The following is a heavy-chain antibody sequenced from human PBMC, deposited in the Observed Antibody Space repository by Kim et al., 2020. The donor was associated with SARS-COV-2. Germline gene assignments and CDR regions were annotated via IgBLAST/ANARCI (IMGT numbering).Heavy chain of an antibody. J-gene: IGHJ4*02. D-gene: IGHD2-8*01. CDR2: IYYSGST. CDR3: ARDLMAPAGDYFDY. Sequence: SETLSLTCTVSGGSVSSGSYYWSWIRQPPGKGLEWIGYIYYSGSTNYNPSLKSRVTISVDTSKNQFSLKLSSVTAADTAVYYCARDLMAPAGDYFDYWGQGTLVTVSS. CDR1: GGSVSSGSYY. V-gene: IGHV4-61*01.